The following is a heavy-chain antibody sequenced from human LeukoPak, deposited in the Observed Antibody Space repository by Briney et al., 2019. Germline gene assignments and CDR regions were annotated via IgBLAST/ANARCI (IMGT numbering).Heavy chain of an antibody. CDR1: GGSISSYY. CDR2: IYTSGST. Sequence: PSETLSLTCTVSGGSISSYYWSWIRQPPGKGLEWIGYIYTSGSTNYNPSLKSRVTISVDTSKNQFSLKLSSVTAADTAVYYCPRWGYYDSSGYYYADNWFDPWGQGTLVTVSS. CDR3: PRWGYYDSSGYYYADNWFDP. V-gene: IGHV4-4*09. J-gene: IGHJ5*02. D-gene: IGHD3-22*01.